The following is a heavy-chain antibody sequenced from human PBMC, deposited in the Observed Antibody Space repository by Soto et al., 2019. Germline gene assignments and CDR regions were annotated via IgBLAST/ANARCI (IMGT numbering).Heavy chain of an antibody. V-gene: IGHV1-69*01. J-gene: IGHJ5*02. CDR2: IIPIFATT. Sequence: HLVQSGPEVKKPGSSVKVSCKISAGTFSSYGINWVRQVPGQGLEWMGAIIPIFATTNYAPKFQDRVTITADESTGTSYLELRSLTSDASAMYYCARTLFHFDINGHCPFDPWGQGTLVTVSA. CDR3: ARTLFHFDINGHCPFDP. D-gene: IGHD3-22*01. CDR1: AGTFSSYG.